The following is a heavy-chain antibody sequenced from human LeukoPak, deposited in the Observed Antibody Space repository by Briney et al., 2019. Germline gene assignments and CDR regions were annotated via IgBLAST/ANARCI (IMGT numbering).Heavy chain of an antibody. V-gene: IGHV1-69*02. Sequence: ASVKVSCKASGGTFSSYTISWVRQAPGQGLEWMGRIIPILGIANYAQKFQGRVTITADKSTSTAYMELSSLRSEDTAVYYCARRDYCDSSGYYYGPYYYYMDVWGKGTTVTVSS. CDR1: GGTFSSYT. J-gene: IGHJ6*03. CDR2: IIPILGIA. D-gene: IGHD3-22*01. CDR3: ARRDYCDSSGYYYGPYYYYMDV.